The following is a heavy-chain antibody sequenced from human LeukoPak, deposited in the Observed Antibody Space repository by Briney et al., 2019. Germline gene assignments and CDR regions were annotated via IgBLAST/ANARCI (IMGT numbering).Heavy chain of an antibody. V-gene: IGHV2-70*04. J-gene: IGHJ4*02. CDR2: IDWDDDK. CDR3: ARGYSYAYLFDY. Sequence: SGPALVKPTQTLTLTCTFSGFSLSTSAMRVSWIRQPPRRALEWLARIDWDDDKFYSTSLKTRLTISKDTSKNQVVLTMTNMDPVDTAAYYCARGYSYAYLFDYWGQGTLVTVSS. CDR1: GFSLSTSAMR. D-gene: IGHD5-18*01.